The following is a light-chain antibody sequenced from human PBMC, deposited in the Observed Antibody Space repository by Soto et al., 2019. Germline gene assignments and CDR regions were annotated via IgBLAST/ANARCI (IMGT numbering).Light chain of an antibody. V-gene: IGLV2-14*01. CDR3: SSFTSINTWV. CDR1: SSDVGGYNY. Sequence: QSALTKPASVSGSPGQSITISCTGTSSDVGGYNYVSWYQQHPGKAPKLMIYEVSNRPSGVSNRFSGSKSGNTASLTISGLQAEDEADYYCSSFTSINTWVFGGGTKVTV. CDR2: EVS. J-gene: IGLJ3*02.